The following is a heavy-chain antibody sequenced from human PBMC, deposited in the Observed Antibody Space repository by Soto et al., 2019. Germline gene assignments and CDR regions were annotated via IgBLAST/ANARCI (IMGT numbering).Heavy chain of an antibody. Sequence: GSLRLSCAASGLTFSNAWMSWVRQAPGKGLQWVGRIKSKTDCGTTDYAAPVRGRFTISRDDSKNTLYLQMNSLKTEDTAVYYCTPDSSLLDIVVVPAAISAARYYYYGMDVWGKGTTVTV. CDR1: GLTFSNAW. J-gene: IGHJ6*04. CDR2: IKSKTDCGTT. V-gene: IGHV3-15*01. D-gene: IGHD2-2*02. CDR3: TPDSSLLDIVVVPAAISAARYYYYGMDV.